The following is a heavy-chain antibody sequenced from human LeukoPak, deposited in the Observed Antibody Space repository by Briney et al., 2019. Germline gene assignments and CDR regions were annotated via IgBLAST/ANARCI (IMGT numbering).Heavy chain of an antibody. V-gene: IGHV4-34*01. Sequence: PSEPLSLTCAVYGGSFSGYYWSWIRQPPGKGLEWIGEINHSGSTNYNPSLKSRVTISVDTSKNQFSLKLSSVTAADTAVYYCARGPHCSSTSCYRTDPFDYWGQGTLVAVSS. CDR2: INHSGST. CDR3: ARGPHCSSTSCYRTDPFDY. J-gene: IGHJ4*02. CDR1: GGSFSGYY. D-gene: IGHD2-2*01.